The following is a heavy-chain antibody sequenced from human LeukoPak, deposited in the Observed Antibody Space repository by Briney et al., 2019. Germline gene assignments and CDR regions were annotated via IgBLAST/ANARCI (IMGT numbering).Heavy chain of an antibody. CDR3: ARVPHSNYGMDV. V-gene: IGHV1-18*01. CDR2: ISAYNGNT. Sequence: ASVKVSCKASGYTFTSYGISWVRQAPGQGLEWMGWISAYNGNTNYAQKLQGRVTMTTDTSTSTAYMELSSLTSEDTAVYYCARVPHSNYGMDVWGQGTTVTVSS. J-gene: IGHJ6*02. D-gene: IGHD2-15*01. CDR1: GYTFTSYG.